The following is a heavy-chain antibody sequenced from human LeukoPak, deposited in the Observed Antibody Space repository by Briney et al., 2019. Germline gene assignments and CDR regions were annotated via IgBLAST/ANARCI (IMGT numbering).Heavy chain of an antibody. V-gene: IGHV3-21*01. Sequence: GGSLRLSCAASGFTFSNYAMSWVRQAPGKGLEWVSSITVSSSHIYYADSVKGRFTISRDNAKNSLYLQMNSLRAEDTAVYYCARGEYSSPSSHDYWGQGTLVTVSS. CDR1: GFTFSNYA. J-gene: IGHJ4*02. D-gene: IGHD6-6*01. CDR2: ITVSSSHI. CDR3: ARGEYSSPSSHDY.